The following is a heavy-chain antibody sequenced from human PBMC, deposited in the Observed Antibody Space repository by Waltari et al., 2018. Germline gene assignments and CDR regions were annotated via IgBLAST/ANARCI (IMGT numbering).Heavy chain of an antibody. CDR3: AIGGVETSWYWRY. CDR2: IKTDGSET. D-gene: IGHD6-13*01. J-gene: IGHJ4*02. V-gene: IGHV3-7*01. Sequence: EVQVVESGGGLVQPGGSLRLSCAASVFTCSSSWMTWVRKAPGKGLEWVANIKTDGSETYYVDSVKGRFTISRDNTKNSLYLQMSSLRAEDTAVYYCAIGGVETSWYWRYWGQGTLVTVSS. CDR1: VFTCSSSW.